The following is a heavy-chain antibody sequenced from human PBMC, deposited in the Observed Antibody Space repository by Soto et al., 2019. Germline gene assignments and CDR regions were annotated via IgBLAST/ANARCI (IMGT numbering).Heavy chain of an antibody. Sequence: EVQLVESGGGLVQPGGSLRLSCAASGFTFSSYSMNWVRQAPGKGLEWVSCISSSSSTIYYADSVKGRFTISRDNAKNSLYLQMNSLRAEDTAVYYCARGSGVAYYYMDVWGKGTTVTVSS. D-gene: IGHD3-3*01. V-gene: IGHV3-48*01. CDR2: ISSSSSTI. CDR3: ARGSGVAYYYMDV. CDR1: GFTFSSYS. J-gene: IGHJ6*03.